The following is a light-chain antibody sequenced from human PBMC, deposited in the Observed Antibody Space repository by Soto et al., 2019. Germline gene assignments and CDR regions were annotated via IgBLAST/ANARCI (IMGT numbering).Light chain of an antibody. CDR3: QQYYDTPFT. V-gene: IGKV4-1*01. CDR2: GAS. Sequence: DIVMTQSPDSLGLSLGERATIDCKSSQSLFHTATNKNYLAWYQQKAGQPPKLLIDGASSREYGVPGRFSGNGSGTDFTLTISSLQAEDVPIYYYQQYYDTPFTFGPGTKLDF. CDR1: QSLFHTATNKNY. J-gene: IGKJ3*01.